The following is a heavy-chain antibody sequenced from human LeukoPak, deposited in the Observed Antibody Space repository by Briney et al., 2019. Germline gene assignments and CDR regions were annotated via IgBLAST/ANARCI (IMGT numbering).Heavy chain of an antibody. CDR3: ARETVQASDI. CDR1: GFSFSNNW. V-gene: IGHV3-7*01. J-gene: IGHJ3*02. CDR2: IKQDGSQK. Sequence: GGSLRLSCAASGFSFSNNWMSWVRQTPGKGLEWVANIKQDGSQKYYVDSVKGRFTISRDNAKNSLYLQMDSLRADDAAVYYCARETVQASDIWGQGTMVTVSS.